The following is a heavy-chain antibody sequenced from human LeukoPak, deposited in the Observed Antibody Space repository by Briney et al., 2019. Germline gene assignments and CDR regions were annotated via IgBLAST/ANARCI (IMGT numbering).Heavy chain of an antibody. CDR2: IKQDGSEK. V-gene: IGHV3-7*01. CDR1: GFTFSSYW. D-gene: IGHD3-22*01. J-gene: IGHJ6*02. CDR3: ARVVKTLLPISYGMDV. Sequence: GGSLRLSCAASGFTFSSYWMSWVRQAPGKGLEWVANIKQDGSEKYYVDSVKGRFTISRDNAKNSLYLQMNSLRAEDTAVYYCARVVKTLLPISYGMDVWGQGTTVTVSS.